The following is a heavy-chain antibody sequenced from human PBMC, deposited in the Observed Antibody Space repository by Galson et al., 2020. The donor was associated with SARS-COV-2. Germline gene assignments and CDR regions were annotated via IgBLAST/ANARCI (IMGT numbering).Heavy chain of an antibody. D-gene: IGHD2-15*01. CDR1: GYSFTSYW. CDR3: ARCPLRGGGSCYNWFDP. Sequence: GESLKISCKGSGYSFTSYWIGWVRQMPGKGLEWMGIIYPGDSDTRSSPSFQGQVTISADKSISTAYLQWSSLKASDTAMYYCARCPLRGGGSCYNWFDPWGQGTLVTVSS. CDR2: IYPGDSDT. V-gene: IGHV5-51*01. J-gene: IGHJ5*02.